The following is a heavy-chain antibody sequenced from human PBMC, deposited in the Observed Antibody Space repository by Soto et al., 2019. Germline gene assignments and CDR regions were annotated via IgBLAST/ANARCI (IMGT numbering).Heavy chain of an antibody. CDR2: LKLDATEQ. Sequence: EVQLVQSGGGLVQPGGSLRLSCAASEFTFSNSWMSWVRQAPGKGLEWVANLKLDATEQYYVDSVKGRFTISRDNFKNSLYLQMKSLRAEDTAIYYCARARAHGGWYFDLWGRGSLVTVSS. CDR1: EFTFSNSW. J-gene: IGHJ2*01. V-gene: IGHV3-7*01. CDR3: ARARAHGGWYFDL.